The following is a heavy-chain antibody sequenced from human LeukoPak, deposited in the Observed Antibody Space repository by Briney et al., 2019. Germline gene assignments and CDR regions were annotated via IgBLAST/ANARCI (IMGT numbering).Heavy chain of an antibody. D-gene: IGHD3-10*01. CDR1: GFTFTSSA. CDR3: AADLTRYGSGSYLHYYYYMDV. V-gene: IGHV1-58*02. CDR2: YVVGSGNT. J-gene: IGHJ6*03. Sequence: ASVKVSCKASGFTFTSSAMQWERQARGQRHAWTDCYVVGSGNTNYAQKFQERVTITRDMSTSTAYMELSSLRSEDTAVYYCAADLTRYGSGSYLHYYYYMDVWGKGTTVTVSS.